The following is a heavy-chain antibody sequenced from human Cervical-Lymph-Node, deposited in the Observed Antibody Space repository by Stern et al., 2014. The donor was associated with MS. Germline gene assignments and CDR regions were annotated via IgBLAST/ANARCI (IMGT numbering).Heavy chain of an antibody. D-gene: IGHD3-16*01. CDR3: AGDRGAFGY. CDR2: IYSSGST. V-gene: IGHV4-59*01. CDR1: GGSISSYY. J-gene: IGHJ4*02. Sequence: VQLVQSGPGLVKPSETLSLTCTVSGGSISSYYWSWIRQPPGKGLEWIGYIYSSGSTTYNPSLKGRVTISVDTSKNQCSLKVSSVAAADAAVDYCAGDRGAFGYWGQGTLVTVSS.